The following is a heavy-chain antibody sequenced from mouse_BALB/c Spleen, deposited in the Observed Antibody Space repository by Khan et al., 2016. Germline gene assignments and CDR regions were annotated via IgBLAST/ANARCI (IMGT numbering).Heavy chain of an antibody. CDR2: INRNGGST. CDR1: GFPFSSFG. V-gene: IGHV5-6-3*01. D-gene: IGHD1-1*01. J-gene: IGHJ2*01. CDR3: ARVYYYGSPYFDY. Sequence: EVELVESGGGLVQPGGSLKLSCAASGFPFSSFGMSWVRQTPDKRLELVAIINRNGGSTYYQDSVKGRFTISRANAKNTLYLQMSSLKSEDTAMYYCARVYYYGSPYFDYWGQGTTLTVSS.